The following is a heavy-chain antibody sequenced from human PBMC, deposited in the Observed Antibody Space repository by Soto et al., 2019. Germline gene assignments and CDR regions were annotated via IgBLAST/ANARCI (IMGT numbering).Heavy chain of an antibody. J-gene: IGHJ4*02. CDR2: IYYSGST. V-gene: IGHV4-59*01. Sequence: PSGTLPLTCTVSGGSISSYYWSWIRQPPGKGLEWIGYIYYSGSTNYNPSLKSRVTISVDTSKNQFSLKLSSVTAADTAVYYCARAPNYDILTGYYGFDYWGQGTLVTVSS. CDR1: GGSISSYY. CDR3: ARAPNYDILTGYYGFDY. D-gene: IGHD3-9*01.